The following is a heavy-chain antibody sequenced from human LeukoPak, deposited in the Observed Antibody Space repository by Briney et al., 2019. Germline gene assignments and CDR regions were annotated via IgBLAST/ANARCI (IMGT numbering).Heavy chain of an antibody. V-gene: IGHV4-59*01. Sequence: SETQSLTCTVSGGSICSYYWSWIRQPPGKALEWIGYIYYSGSTNYNPSLKSRVTISVDTSKNQFSLKLSSVTAADTAVYYCAKLETMYSSGWYGAFDIWGHGTMVTVSS. J-gene: IGHJ3*02. CDR2: IYYSGST. CDR3: AKLETMYSSGWYGAFDI. D-gene: IGHD6-19*01. CDR1: GGSICSYY.